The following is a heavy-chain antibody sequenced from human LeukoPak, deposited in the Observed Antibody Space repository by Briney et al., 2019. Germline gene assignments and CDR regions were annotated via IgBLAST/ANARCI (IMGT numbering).Heavy chain of an antibody. CDR2: ISYDGSNK. CDR1: GFTFSSYG. J-gene: IGHJ3*02. CDR3: AKFSADAFAI. V-gene: IGHV3-30*18. D-gene: IGHD6-25*01. Sequence: PGGSLRLSCAASGFTFSSYGMHWVRQAPGKGLEWVAVISYDGSNKYYADSVKGRFTISRDNSKNTLYLQMNSLRAEDTAVYYCAKFSADAFAIWGQGTMVTVSS.